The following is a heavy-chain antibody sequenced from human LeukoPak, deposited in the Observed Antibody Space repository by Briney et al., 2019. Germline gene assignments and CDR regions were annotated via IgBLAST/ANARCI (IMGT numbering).Heavy chain of an antibody. CDR2: INGGGDTT. J-gene: IGHJ4*02. D-gene: IGHD6-19*01. CDR1: GFTFSNYA. V-gene: IGHV3-23*01. Sequence: AGGSLRLSCAASGFTFSNYAMTWVRQAPGKGLEWVSGINGGGDTTYYADSEKGRFTISRDNSRNTLYLQMNSLRVPDTAVYFCARESFKSLAGYLDYWGRGSLVTVSS. CDR3: ARESFKSLAGYLDY.